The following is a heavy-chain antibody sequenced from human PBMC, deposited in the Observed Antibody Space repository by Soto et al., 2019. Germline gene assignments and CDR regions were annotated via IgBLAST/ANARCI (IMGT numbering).Heavy chain of an antibody. J-gene: IGHJ6*03. D-gene: IGHD3-10*01. V-gene: IGHV4-59*08. CDR3: ARLRYYGSGNYYMDV. Sequence: TSETLSLTCTVSGDSIISYYWSWIRQPPGKGLEWIASIYYSGNTNYNPSLKSRVTTSIDMSKNQFSLRLSSVTAADTAVYYCARLRYYGSGNYYMDVWGKGTTVTVSS. CDR2: IYYSGNT. CDR1: GDSIISYY.